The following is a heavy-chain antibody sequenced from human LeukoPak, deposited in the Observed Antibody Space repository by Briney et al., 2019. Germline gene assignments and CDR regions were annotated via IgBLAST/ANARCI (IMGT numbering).Heavy chain of an antibody. D-gene: IGHD2-2*01. CDR3: ARDQRFDCSSTSCYGGWFDP. J-gene: IGHJ5*02. CDR2: ISAYNGNT. V-gene: IGHV1-18*01. CDR1: GYTFTSYG. Sequence: RASVKVSCKASGYTFTSYGISWVRQAPGQGLEWMGWISAYNGNTNYAQKLQGRVTMTTDTSTSTAYMELRSLRSDDTAVYYCARDQRFDCSSTSCYGGWFDPWGQGTLVTVSS.